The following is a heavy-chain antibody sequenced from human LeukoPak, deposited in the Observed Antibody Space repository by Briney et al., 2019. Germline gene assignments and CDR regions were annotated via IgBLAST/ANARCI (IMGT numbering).Heavy chain of an antibody. CDR1: GFTFSSYA. CDR3: AKGSGYYYGPGTEYFQH. CDR2: ISGSGGST. V-gene: IGHV3-23*01. D-gene: IGHD3-22*01. Sequence: GSLRLSCAASGFTFSSYAMSWVRQAPGKGLEWVSAISGSGGSTYYADSVKGRFTISRDNSKNTLYLQMNSLRAEDTAVYYCAKGSGYYYGPGTEYFQHWGQGTLVTVSS. J-gene: IGHJ1*01.